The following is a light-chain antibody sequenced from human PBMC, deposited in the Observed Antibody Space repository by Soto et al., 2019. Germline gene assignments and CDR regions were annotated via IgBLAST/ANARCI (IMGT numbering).Light chain of an antibody. J-gene: IGKJ3*01. CDR3: QQSYSAPST. CDR1: QSISIY. V-gene: IGKV1-39*01. CDR2: GAS. Sequence: DIQMTQSPSSLSASIGDRVTISCRASQSISIYLNWYQQKPGKAPTLLIYGASSLQSGVPSRFSGSGSGTDFTLTISSLQPEDFATYYCQQSYSAPSTFGPGTKVDVK.